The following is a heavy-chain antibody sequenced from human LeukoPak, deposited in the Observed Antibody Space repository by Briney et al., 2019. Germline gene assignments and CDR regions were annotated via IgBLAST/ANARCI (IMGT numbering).Heavy chain of an antibody. V-gene: IGHV3-9*01. CDR2: ISWNSGSI. J-gene: IGHJ6*02. CDR1: GFTFDDYA. Sequence: GGSLRLSCAASGFTFDDYAMHWVRQAPGKGLEWVSGISWNSGSIGYADFVKGRFTISRDNAKNSLYLQMNSLRAEDTALYYCAKDISQVDYYYYYGMDVWGQGTTVTVSS. CDR3: AKDISQVDYYYYYGMDV.